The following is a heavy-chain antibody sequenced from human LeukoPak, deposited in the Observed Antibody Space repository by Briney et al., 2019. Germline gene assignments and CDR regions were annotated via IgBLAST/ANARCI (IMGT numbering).Heavy chain of an antibody. CDR3: ARDGGYQLLSWPSYYYGMDV. J-gene: IGHJ6*02. CDR2: ISYDGSNK. CDR1: GFTFSSYA. V-gene: IGHV3-30-3*01. D-gene: IGHD2-2*01. Sequence: PGGSLRLSCAASGFTFSSYAMHWVRQAPGKGLEWVAVISYDGSNKYYADSVKGRFTISRDNSKNTLYLQRNSLRAEDTALYYWARDGGYQLLSWPSYYYGMDVWGQGTTGTVSS.